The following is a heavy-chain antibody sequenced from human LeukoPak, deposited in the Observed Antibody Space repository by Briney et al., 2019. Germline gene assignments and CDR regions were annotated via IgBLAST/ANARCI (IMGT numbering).Heavy chain of an antibody. CDR1: GYSISSGYY. V-gene: IGHV4-38-2*02. D-gene: IGHD6-19*01. CDR2: IYHSGST. CDR3: ARVPSSYSSGLDY. Sequence: SETLSLTCTVSGYSISSGYYWGWIRQPPGKGLEWIGSIYHSGSTYYNPSLKSRVTISVDTSKNQFSLKLNSVTAADTAVYYCARVPSSYSSGLDYWGQGTLVTASS. J-gene: IGHJ4*02.